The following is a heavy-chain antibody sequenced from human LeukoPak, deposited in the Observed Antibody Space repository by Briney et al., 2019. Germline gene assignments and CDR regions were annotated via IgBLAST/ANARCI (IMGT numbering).Heavy chain of an antibody. Sequence: SLSLSCAASGFTFYAYAVHWVRQAPGRGLEEGSGISWNSSSIVYAASVKGQFIISSVHAQVFLYLHLNCLRAEDTALYYCAKDVVEYYDSSGYMGYWGQGNLVTVSS. D-gene: IGHD3-22*01. V-gene: IGHV3-9*01. J-gene: IGHJ4*02. CDR3: AKDVVEYYDSSGYMGY. CDR2: ISWNSSSI. CDR1: GFTFYAYA.